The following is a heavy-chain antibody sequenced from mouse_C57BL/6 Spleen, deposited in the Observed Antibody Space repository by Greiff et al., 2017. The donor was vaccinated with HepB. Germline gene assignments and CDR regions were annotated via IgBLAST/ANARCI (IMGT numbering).Heavy chain of an antibody. CDR2: IYPGSGST. D-gene: IGHD1-1*01. Sequence: QVQLQQPGAELVKPGASVKMSCKASGYTFTSYWITWVKQRPGQGLEWIGDIYPGSGSTNYNEKFKSKATLTVDTSSSTAYMQLSSLTSEDSAVYYCARGIYYYGSSRSPFDYWGQGTTLTVSS. CDR3: ARGIYYYGSSRSPFDY. CDR1: GYTFTSYW. J-gene: IGHJ2*01. V-gene: IGHV1-55*01.